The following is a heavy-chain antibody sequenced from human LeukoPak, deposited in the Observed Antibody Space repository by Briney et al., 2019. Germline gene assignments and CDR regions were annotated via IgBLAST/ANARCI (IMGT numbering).Heavy chain of an antibody. D-gene: IGHD4-23*01. CDR2: IIPILGIA. CDR1: GGTFSSYA. J-gene: IGHJ4*02. Sequence: SVKVSCKASGGTFSSYAISWVRQAPGQGLEWMGRIIPILGIANYAQKFQGRVTITADKSTSTAYMELSSLRSEDTAVYYCARDGSYGGKGYWGQGTLVTVSS. CDR3: ARDGSYGGKGY. V-gene: IGHV1-69*04.